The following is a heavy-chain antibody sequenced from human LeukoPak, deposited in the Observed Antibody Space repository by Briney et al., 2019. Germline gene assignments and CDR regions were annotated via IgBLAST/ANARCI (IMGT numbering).Heavy chain of an antibody. V-gene: IGHV4-30-4*01. CDR1: GGSISSGDYY. Sequence: SETLSLTCTVSGGSISSGDYYWSWIRQPPGKGLEWIGYIYYSGSTYYNPSLKSRVTISVDTSKNQFSLKLSSVTAADTAVYYCATRQHGYGDYSPFDYWGQGTLVTVSS. CDR2: IYYSGST. D-gene: IGHD4-17*01. CDR3: ATRQHGYGDYSPFDY. J-gene: IGHJ4*02.